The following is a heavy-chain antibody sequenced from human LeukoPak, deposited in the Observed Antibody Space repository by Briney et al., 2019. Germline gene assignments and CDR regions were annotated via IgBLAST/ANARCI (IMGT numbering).Heavy chain of an antibody. CDR1: GGSFSGYY. V-gene: IGHV4-34*01. CDR3: ARWKLRLKGYYYYGMDV. D-gene: IGHD1-7*01. Sequence: SETLSLTCAVYGGSFSGYYWSWIRQPPGKGLGWIGEINHSGSTNYNPSLKSRVTISVDTSKNQFSLKLSSVTAADTAVYYCARWKLRLKGYYYYGMDVWSQGTTVTVSS. CDR2: INHSGST. J-gene: IGHJ6*02.